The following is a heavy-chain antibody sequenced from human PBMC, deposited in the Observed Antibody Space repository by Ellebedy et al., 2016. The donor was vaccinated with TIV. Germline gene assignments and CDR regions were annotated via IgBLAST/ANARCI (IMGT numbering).Heavy chain of an antibody. CDR3: AKFSGRDFRKYYLDS. CDR2: INYDSRST. J-gene: IGHJ4*02. D-gene: IGHD5-12*01. V-gene: IGHV3-23*01. Sequence: GESLKISCVASGFTFNTHAMNWVRQAPGKGLEWVSSINYDSRSTYYADSVKGRFTISRDNPKKMLYLQMNSLRADDTAVYYCAKFSGRDFRKYYLDSWGQGTLVTVSS. CDR1: GFTFNTHA.